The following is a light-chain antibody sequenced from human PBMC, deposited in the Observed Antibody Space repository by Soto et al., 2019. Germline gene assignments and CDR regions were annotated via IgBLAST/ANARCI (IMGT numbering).Light chain of an antibody. CDR2: AAS. V-gene: IGKV1-8*01. CDR1: QGISSY. J-gene: IGKJ3*01. CDR3: QQYYSYPIT. Sequence: AIRMTQSPSSFSASTGDRVTITCRASQGISSYLAWYQQKPGKAPKLLIYAASTLQSGVPSRYSGRGSGKDFTLTISCLQSEDFATYYCQQYYSYPITFGPGTKVDIK.